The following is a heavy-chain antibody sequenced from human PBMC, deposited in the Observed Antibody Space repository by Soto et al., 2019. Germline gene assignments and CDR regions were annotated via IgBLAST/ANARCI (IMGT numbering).Heavy chain of an antibody. V-gene: IGHV4-34*01. CDR3: ARGDIVATIGVYYYYGMDV. D-gene: IGHD5-12*01. CDR2: INHSGST. Sequence: PSETLSLTCAVYGGPFSGYYWSWIRQPPGKGLEWIGEINHSGSTNYNPSLKSRVTISVDTSKNQFSLKLSSVTAADTAVYYCARGDIVATIGVYYYYGMDVWGQGTTVTVSS. CDR1: GGPFSGYY. J-gene: IGHJ6*02.